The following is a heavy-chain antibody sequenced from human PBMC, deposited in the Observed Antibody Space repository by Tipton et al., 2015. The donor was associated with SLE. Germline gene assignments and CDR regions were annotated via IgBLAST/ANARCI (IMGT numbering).Heavy chain of an antibody. D-gene: IGHD6-19*01. Sequence: TLSLTCAVYGGSFSGYYWSWIRQPPGKGLEWIGEINHSGSTNYNPSLKSRVTISVDTSKNQFSLKLTSVTTADTAVYYCATEDSGWSHYMDVWGKGTTVTVSS. CDR3: ATEDSGWSHYMDV. CDR2: INHSGST. J-gene: IGHJ6*03. CDR1: GGSFSGYY. V-gene: IGHV4-34*01.